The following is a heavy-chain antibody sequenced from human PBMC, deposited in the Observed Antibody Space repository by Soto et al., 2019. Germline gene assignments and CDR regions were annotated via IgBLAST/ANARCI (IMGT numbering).Heavy chain of an antibody. CDR2: IRSKAYGGTT. D-gene: IGHD6-6*01. CDR3: IAARRVYYYYGMDV. Sequence: QAGGSLRLSCTASGFTFGDYAMSWVRQAPGKGLEWVGFIRSKAYGGTTEYAASVKGRFTISRDDSKSIAYLQMNSLKTEDTAVYYCIAARRVYYYYGMDVWGQGTTVTVSS. V-gene: IGHV3-49*04. J-gene: IGHJ6*02. CDR1: GFTFGDYA.